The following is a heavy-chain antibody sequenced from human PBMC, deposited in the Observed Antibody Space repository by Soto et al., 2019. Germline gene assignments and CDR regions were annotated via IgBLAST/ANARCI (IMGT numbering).Heavy chain of an antibody. D-gene: IGHD6-19*01. J-gene: IGHJ5*02. Sequence: ASVKVSCKASGGTFSSYAISWVRQAPGQGLEWMGGIIPIFGTANCAQKFQGRVTITADKSTSTAYMELSSLRSEDTAVYYCARVLGSSYWFDPWGQGALVTVSS. CDR1: GGTFSSYA. V-gene: IGHV1-69*06. CDR2: IIPIFGTA. CDR3: ARVLGSSYWFDP.